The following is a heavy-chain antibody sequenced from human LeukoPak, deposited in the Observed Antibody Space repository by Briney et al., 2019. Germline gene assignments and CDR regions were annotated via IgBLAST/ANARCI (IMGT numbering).Heavy chain of an antibody. D-gene: IGHD2-2*01. CDR3: ARFCGSTSCPFDY. Sequence: GASVKLSCKTSGYTFSIYTISWVRQAPGQGLEWMGWISAYNGNTNYAQKLQGRVTMTTDTSTSTAYMELRSLRSDDAAVYYCARFCGSTSCPFDYWGQGTLVTVSS. CDR1: GYTFSIYT. J-gene: IGHJ4*02. V-gene: IGHV1-18*01. CDR2: ISAYNGNT.